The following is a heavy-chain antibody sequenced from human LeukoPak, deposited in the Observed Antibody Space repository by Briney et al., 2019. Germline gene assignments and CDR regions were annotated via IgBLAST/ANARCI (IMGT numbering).Heavy chain of an antibody. CDR3: ASFSGSLHHFDY. D-gene: IGHD1-26*01. CDR2: INHSGST. CDR1: GGSFSGYY. J-gene: IGHJ4*02. Sequence: SETLSLTCAVYGGSFSGYYWSWIRQPPGKGLEWIGEINHSGSTNYNPSLKSRVTISVDTSKNQFSLKLSSVTAADTAVYYCASFSGSLHHFDYWGQGTLVTVSS. V-gene: IGHV4-34*01.